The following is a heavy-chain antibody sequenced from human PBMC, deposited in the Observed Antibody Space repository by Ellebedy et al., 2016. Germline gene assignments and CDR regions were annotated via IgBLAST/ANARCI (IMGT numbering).Heavy chain of an antibody. V-gene: IGHV3-30-3*01. CDR3: ARDGGWGTPFDY. Sequence: GESLKISCTASGFTFSSYAMHWVRQAPGKGLEWVAVISYDATNKYYADSVKGRFTISRDNSKNTLYLQMNSLRPEDTAVYYCARDGGWGTPFDYWGQGTLVTVSS. J-gene: IGHJ4*02. CDR2: ISYDATNK. D-gene: IGHD3-16*01. CDR1: GFTFSSYA.